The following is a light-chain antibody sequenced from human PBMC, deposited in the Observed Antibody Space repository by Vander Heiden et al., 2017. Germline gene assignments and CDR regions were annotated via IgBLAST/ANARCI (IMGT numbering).Light chain of an antibody. J-gene: IGKJ1*01. CDR1: QGITNN. Sequence: DIQMTQSPSSLSASVGDRVTITCRASQGITNNLVWYQQKPGKVPKLLIYAASTLKSGVPSRFSGSGSGTDFTLTISSLQPEDVGTYYCQKSNSAPWTFGQGTKVEIK. V-gene: IGKV1-27*01. CDR2: AAS. CDR3: QKSNSAPWT.